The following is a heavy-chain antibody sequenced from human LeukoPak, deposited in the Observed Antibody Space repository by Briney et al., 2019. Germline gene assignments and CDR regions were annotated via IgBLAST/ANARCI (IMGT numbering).Heavy chain of an antibody. V-gene: IGHV1-24*01. Sequence: VASVKVSCKVSGYTLTELSMHWVRQAPGKGLEWMGCIDTEDGETIYAQKVQGRVTMTKDTSTDTAYMELRSLRSEDTAVYYCATDRIVVYWGQGTLVTVSS. CDR2: IDTEDGET. J-gene: IGHJ1*01. D-gene: IGHD2-21*01. CDR1: GYTLTELS. CDR3: ATDRIVVY.